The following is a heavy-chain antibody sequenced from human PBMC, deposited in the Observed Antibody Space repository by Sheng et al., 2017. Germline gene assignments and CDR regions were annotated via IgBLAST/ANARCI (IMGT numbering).Heavy chain of an antibody. CDR1: GFTYNKYA. D-gene: IGHD3-10*01. J-gene: IGHJ5*02. CDR2: ITGSGGSS. V-gene: IGHV3-23*01. CDR3: AKVSAESWFGEFPES. Sequence: ESGGDLVQPGGSLRLSCAATGFTYNKYAMAWVRQPPGKGLEWVSFITGSGGSSNYADSVKGRFTMSRDNSKNTLFLQMHSLRADDTATYYCAKVSAESWFGEFPESWGQGTSVTVSS.